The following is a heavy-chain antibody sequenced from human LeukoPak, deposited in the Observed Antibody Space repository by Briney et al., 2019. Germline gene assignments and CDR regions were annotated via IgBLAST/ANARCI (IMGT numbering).Heavy chain of an antibody. J-gene: IGHJ4*02. CDR3: ARGVRGLWFGELLYTNYYFDY. Sequence: SETLSLTCAVSGYSISSGYYWGWIRQPPGEGLEWIGSIYHSGSTYYNPSLKSRVTISVDTSKNQFSLKLSSVTAADTAVYYCARGVRGLWFGELLYTNYYFDYWGQGTLVTVSS. CDR1: GYSISSGYY. CDR2: IYHSGST. V-gene: IGHV4-38-2*01. D-gene: IGHD3-10*01.